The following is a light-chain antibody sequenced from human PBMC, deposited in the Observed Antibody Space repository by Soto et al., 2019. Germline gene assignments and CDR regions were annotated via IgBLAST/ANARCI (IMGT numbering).Light chain of an antibody. J-gene: IGLJ1*01. Sequence: QSVLTQPPSASGTPGQRVTISCSGSSSNIGSKYVYWYQQLPGTAPKLLIYRNNQRPSGVPDRFSASKSGTSASLAISGLRSEDEADYYCAAWDDSLSGYVFGTGTKLTVL. CDR1: SSNIGSKY. CDR2: RNN. CDR3: AAWDDSLSGYV. V-gene: IGLV1-47*01.